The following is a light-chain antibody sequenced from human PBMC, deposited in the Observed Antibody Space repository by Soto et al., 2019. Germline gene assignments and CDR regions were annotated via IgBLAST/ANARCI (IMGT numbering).Light chain of an antibody. J-gene: IGKJ1*01. CDR1: QSISSW. CDR3: QHYNRYSQT. CDR2: DAS. Sequence: DIQMTQYPSTLSASVGGRVTITCGASQSISSWLAWYQQKPGKAPNLLIYDASTLESGVPSRFSGSGSGTEFTLTISSLQPDDFATYFCQHYNRYSQTFGQGTKVDI. V-gene: IGKV1-5*01.